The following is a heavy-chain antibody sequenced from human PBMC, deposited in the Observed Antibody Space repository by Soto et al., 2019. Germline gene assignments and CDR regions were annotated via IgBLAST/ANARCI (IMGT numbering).Heavy chain of an antibody. Sequence: ASVKVSCKVSGYTLTELSMHWVRQAPGKGLEWMGGFDPDDGVTIYAQKLQGRVTMTEDTSADTAYMELSSLRSEDTAVYYCSGVSGYTTYYYYGMDVWGQGTTVTVSS. V-gene: IGHV1-24*01. J-gene: IGHJ6*02. CDR2: FDPDDGVT. CDR1: GYTLTELS. D-gene: IGHD3-22*01. CDR3: SGVSGYTTYYYYGMDV.